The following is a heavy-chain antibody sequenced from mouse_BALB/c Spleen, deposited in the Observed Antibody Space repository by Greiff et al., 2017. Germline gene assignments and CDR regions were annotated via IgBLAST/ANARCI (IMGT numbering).Heavy chain of an antibody. CDR2: INPGSGGT. J-gene: IGHJ3*01. CDR1: GYAFTNYL. CDR3: ARSLGNYGFAY. D-gene: IGHD2-1*01. Sequence: QVQLQQSGAELVRPGTSVKVSCKASGYAFTNYLIEWVKQRPGQGLEWIGVINPGSGGTNYNEKFKGKATLTADKSSSTAYMQLSSLTSDDSAVYFCARSLGNYGFAYWGQGTLVTVSA. V-gene: IGHV1-54*01.